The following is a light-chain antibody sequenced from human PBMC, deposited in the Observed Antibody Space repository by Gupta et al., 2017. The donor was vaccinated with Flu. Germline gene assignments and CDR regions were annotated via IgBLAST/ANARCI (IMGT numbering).Light chain of an antibody. CDR2: DAS. Sequence: GDRVTITCRASQSISNYLNWYQQKPGKAPKLLIYDASNLQGGVPSRFSGSGSGTDFTLTISSLQPEDFATYYCQQSYSAPITFGPGTKVDIK. J-gene: IGKJ3*01. CDR1: QSISNY. V-gene: IGKV1-39*01. CDR3: QQSYSAPIT.